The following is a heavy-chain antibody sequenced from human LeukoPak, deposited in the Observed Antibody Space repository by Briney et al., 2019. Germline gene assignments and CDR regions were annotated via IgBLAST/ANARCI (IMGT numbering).Heavy chain of an antibody. V-gene: IGHV3-33*01. J-gene: IGHJ6*02. CDR2: IWYDGSNK. Sequence: GGSLRLFCAASGFTFSSFGMHWVRQAPGKGLEWVAGIWYDGSNKYYADSVKGRFTISRDNSKNTLYLQMNSLRAEDTAVYYCARAFTDYGDQYYYYYGMDVWGQGTTVTVSS. CDR1: GFTFSSFG. D-gene: IGHD4-17*01. CDR3: ARAFTDYGDQYYYYYGMDV.